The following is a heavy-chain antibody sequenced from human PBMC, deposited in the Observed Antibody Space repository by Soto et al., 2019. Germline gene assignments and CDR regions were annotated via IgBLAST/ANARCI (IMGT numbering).Heavy chain of an antibody. J-gene: IGHJ4*02. CDR1: GFSLSTSGMC. Sequence: SGPTLVNPTQTLTLTCTFSGFSLSTSGMCVSWIRQPPGKALECLALIYWDDDKRYSPSLESRLTITKDTSKNQVVLTMTNMDPVDTATYYCAQGYSSSWLGYWGQGTLVTVSS. CDR2: IYWDDDK. CDR3: AQGYSSSWLGY. V-gene: IGHV2-5*08. D-gene: IGHD6-13*01.